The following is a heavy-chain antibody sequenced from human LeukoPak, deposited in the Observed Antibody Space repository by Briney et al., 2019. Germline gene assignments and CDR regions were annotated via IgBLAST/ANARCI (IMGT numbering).Heavy chain of an antibody. CDR3: ARSAVGATNYYYGMDV. CDR1: GASISSYY. Sequence: PSETLSLTCTVSGASISSYYWSWIRQPPGKGLEWIGYIDNSGSTNCNPSLKSRVTISVDKSKNQFSLKLSSVTAADTAVYYCARSAVGATNYYYGMDVWGQGTTVTVSS. V-gene: IGHV4-59*08. J-gene: IGHJ6*02. D-gene: IGHD1-26*01. CDR2: IDNSGST.